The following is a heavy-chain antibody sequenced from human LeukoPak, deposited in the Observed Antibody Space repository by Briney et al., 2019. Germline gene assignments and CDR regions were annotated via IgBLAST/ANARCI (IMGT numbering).Heavy chain of an antibody. CDR2: INPTGGST. D-gene: IGHD2-8*01. J-gene: IGHJ5*02. Sequence: ASVKVSCKASGYTFTSYYIHWVRQAPGQGLELMGIINPTGGSTSYAQKFQGRVTMTRDTSTSTIYMELRSLSSEDTAVYYCARDQDGVCIDPWGQGTLVTVSS. CDR1: GYTFTSYY. V-gene: IGHV1-46*01. CDR3: ARDQDGVCIDP.